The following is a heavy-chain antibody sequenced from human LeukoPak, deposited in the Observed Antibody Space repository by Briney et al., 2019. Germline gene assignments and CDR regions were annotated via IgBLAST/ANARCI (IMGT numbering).Heavy chain of an antibody. CDR3: AREGRGYNYYYYGMDV. J-gene: IGHJ6*02. V-gene: IGHV1-2*04. Sequence: ASVKVSCKASGYTFTGYYMHWVRQAPGQGLEWMGWINPNSGGTNYAQKFQGWVTMTRDTSISTAYMELSRLRSDDTAVYYCAREGRGYNYYYYGMDVWGQGTTVTVSS. D-gene: IGHD5-12*01. CDR1: GYTFTGYY. CDR2: INPNSGGT.